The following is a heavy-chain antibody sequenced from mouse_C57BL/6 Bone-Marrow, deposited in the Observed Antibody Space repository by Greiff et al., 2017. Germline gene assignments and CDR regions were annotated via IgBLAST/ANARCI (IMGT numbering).Heavy chain of an antibody. CDR1: GFTFSSYG. J-gene: IGHJ3*01. V-gene: IGHV5-6*01. CDR3: ASPISIPTWFAY. D-gene: IGHD2-3*01. Sequence: EVQGVESGGDLVKPGGSLKLSCAASGFTFSSYGMSWVRQTPDKRLEWVGTISSGGSYTYYPDSVKGRFTISRDNAKNTLYLQMSSLTSEDTAVYYCASPISIPTWFAYWGQGTLVTVSA. CDR2: ISSGGSYT.